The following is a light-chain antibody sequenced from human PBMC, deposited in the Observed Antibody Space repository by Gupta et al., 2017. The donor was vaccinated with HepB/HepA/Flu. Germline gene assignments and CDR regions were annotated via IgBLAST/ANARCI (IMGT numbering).Light chain of an antibody. Sequence: QSALTQPASVSGSPGQSITISCTGTSDDVGGYNYVSWYQQHPGKAPKVLIFTVSDRPSGVSTRFSGSKSGNTASLTISGLQAEDEADYFCSSYTGNRIFYVFGTGTKVTVL. CDR2: TVS. CDR3: SSYTGNRIFYV. CDR1: SDDVGGYNY. J-gene: IGLJ1*01. V-gene: IGLV2-14*03.